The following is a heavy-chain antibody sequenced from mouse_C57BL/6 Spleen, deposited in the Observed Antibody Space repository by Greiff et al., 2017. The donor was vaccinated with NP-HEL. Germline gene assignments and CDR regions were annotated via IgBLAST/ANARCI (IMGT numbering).Heavy chain of an antibody. J-gene: IGHJ1*03. V-gene: IGHV1-52*01. D-gene: IGHD2-3*01. Sequence: QVQLQQPGAELVRPGSSVKLSCKASGYTFTSYWMHWVKQRPIQGLEWIGNIDPSDSETHYNQKFKDKATLTVDKSSSTAYMQLSSMTSEDSAVYYCARLRWPHYWYFDVWGTGTTVTVSS. CDR3: ARLRWPHYWYFDV. CDR1: GYTFTSYW. CDR2: IDPSDSET.